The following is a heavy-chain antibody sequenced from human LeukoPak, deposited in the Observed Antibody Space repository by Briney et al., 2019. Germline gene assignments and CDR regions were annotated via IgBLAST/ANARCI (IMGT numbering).Heavy chain of an antibody. Sequence: PSETLSLTSTVSGYSISSGYYWGWVRQPPGKGLEWIASIYYSGATSYKTSLKSRLTISLDASHNQFSLKLRSVTAADTAVYYCAREDDYNAWNEYSSRDYWGQGLLVTVSS. J-gene: IGHJ4*02. CDR3: AREDDYNAWNEYSSRDY. D-gene: IGHD4-11*01. CDR2: IYYSGAT. V-gene: IGHV4-38-2*02. CDR1: GYSISSGYY.